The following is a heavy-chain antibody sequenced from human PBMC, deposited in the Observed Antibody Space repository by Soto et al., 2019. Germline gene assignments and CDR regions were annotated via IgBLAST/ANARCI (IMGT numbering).Heavy chain of an antibody. D-gene: IGHD3-9*01. CDR2: IYYSGST. V-gene: IGHV4-30-4*01. Sequence: SETLSLTCTVSGGXISSGDYYWSCIRQPPGKGLEWIGYIYYSGSTYYNPSLKSRVTISVDTSRNQFSLKLSSVTAADTAVYYCARQGVYFDWLTLPDYWGQGTLVTVSS. CDR1: GGXISSGDYY. J-gene: IGHJ4*02. CDR3: ARQGVYFDWLTLPDY.